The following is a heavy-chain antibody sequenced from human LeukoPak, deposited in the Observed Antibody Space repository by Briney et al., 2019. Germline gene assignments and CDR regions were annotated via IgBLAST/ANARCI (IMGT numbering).Heavy chain of an antibody. D-gene: IGHD3-10*01. J-gene: IGHJ6*03. V-gene: IGHV7-4-1*02. CDR2: INTNTGNP. CDR3: ARERVLWFGELFRYYYYYYMDV. Sequence: GASVKVSCKASGYTFTSYGISWVRQAPGQGLEWMGWINTNTGNPTYAQGFTGRFVFSLDTSVSTAYLQISSLKAEDTAVYYCARERVLWFGELFRYYYYYYMDVWGKGTTVTVSS. CDR1: GYTFTSYG.